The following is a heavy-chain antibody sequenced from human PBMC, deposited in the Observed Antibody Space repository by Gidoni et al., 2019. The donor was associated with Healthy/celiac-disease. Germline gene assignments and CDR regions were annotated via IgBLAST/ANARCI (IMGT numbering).Heavy chain of an antibody. J-gene: IGHJ4*02. V-gene: IGHV3-30*03. CDR1: GFTFSSYG. D-gene: IGHD6-13*01. CDR2: ISYDGSNK. CDR3: AHKRGIAAPAPPDY. Sequence: QVQLVESGGGVVQPGRSLRLSCAASGFTFSSYGMHWVRQAPGKGLEWVAVISYDGSNKYYADSVKGRFTISRDNSKNTLYLQMNSLRAEDTAVYYCAHKRGIAAPAPPDYWGQGTLVTVSS.